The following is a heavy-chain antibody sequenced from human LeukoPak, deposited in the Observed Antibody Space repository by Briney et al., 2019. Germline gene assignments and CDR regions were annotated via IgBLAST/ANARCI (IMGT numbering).Heavy chain of an antibody. CDR3: AKVEGKIDPAGYFDY. Sequence: GGSLRLSCAASGFTFSSYGMHWVRQAPGKGLEWVAVISYDGSNKYYADSVKGRFTISRDNSKNTQYLQMNSLRAEDTAVYYCAKVEGKIDPAGYFDYWGQGTLVTVSS. J-gene: IGHJ4*02. D-gene: IGHD3-22*01. CDR1: GFTFSSYG. V-gene: IGHV3-30*18. CDR2: ISYDGSNK.